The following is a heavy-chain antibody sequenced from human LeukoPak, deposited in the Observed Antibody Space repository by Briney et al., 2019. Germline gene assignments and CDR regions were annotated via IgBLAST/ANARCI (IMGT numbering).Heavy chain of an antibody. J-gene: IGHJ4*02. D-gene: IGHD5-18*01. V-gene: IGHV4-39*07. Sequence: PSETLSLTCTVSGGSISSSSYYWGWIRQPPGKGLEWIGSIYYSGSTYYNPSLKSRVTISVDTSKNQFSLKLSSVTAADTAVYYCARRYREFDYWGQGTLVTVSS. CDR1: GGSISSSSYY. CDR3: ARRYREFDY. CDR2: IYYSGST.